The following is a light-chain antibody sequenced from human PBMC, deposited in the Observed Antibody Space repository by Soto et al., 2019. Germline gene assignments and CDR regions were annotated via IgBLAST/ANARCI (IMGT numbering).Light chain of an antibody. V-gene: IGLV2-23*01. Sequence: QSALTQPASVSGSPGQSITISYTGTSSDVGTYNLVSWYLQHPGKAPKLMIYEGSKRPSGVSNRFSGSKSGNTASLTISGLQAEDEADYYCCSYVGSSTLVFGGGTKLTVL. CDR1: SSDVGTYNL. J-gene: IGLJ2*01. CDR2: EGS. CDR3: CSYVGSSTLV.